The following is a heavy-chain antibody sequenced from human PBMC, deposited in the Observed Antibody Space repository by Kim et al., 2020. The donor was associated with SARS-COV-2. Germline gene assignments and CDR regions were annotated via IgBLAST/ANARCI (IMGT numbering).Heavy chain of an antibody. CDR1: GGSFSGYY. J-gene: IGHJ4*02. V-gene: IGHV4-34*01. CDR3: ARGEGLEAGFDY. CDR2: INHSGST. Sequence: SETLSLTCAVYGGSFSGYYWSWIRQPPGKGLEWIGEINHSGSTNYNPSLKSRVTISVDTSKNQFSLKLSSVTAADTAVYYCARGEGLEAGFDYWGQGTLVTVSS. D-gene: IGHD3-3*01.